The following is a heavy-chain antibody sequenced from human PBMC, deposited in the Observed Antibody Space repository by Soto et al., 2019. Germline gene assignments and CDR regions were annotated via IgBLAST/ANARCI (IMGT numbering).Heavy chain of an antibody. V-gene: IGHV1-69*13. D-gene: IGHD2-8*01. J-gene: IGHJ6*02. CDR3: ARSFCTNDICYSSRDNYYYYYYMDV. CDR2: IIPDFSTP. Sequence: SVKVSCKASGGTFSKFTINWVRQAPGQGLEWMGGIIPDFSTPNYAQKFQGRVTITADESTSTAYMDLSSLRSEDTAVYYCARSFCTNDICYSSRDNYYYYYYMDVWGQGTTVTVSS. CDR1: GGTFSKFT.